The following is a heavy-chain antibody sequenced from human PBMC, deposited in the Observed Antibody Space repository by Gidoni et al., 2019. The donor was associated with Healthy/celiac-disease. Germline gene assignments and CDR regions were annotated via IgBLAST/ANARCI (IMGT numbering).Heavy chain of an antibody. CDR1: GGSISSGGYY. CDR3: ARDDHSSSSFDY. V-gene: IGHV4-31*03. J-gene: IGHJ4*02. D-gene: IGHD6-6*01. Sequence: QVQLQESGPGLVKPSQTLSLPCTVSGGSISSGGYYWSWIRQHPGKGLEWIGYIYYSGSTYYNPSLKSRVTISVDTSKNQFSLKLSSVTAADTAVYYCARDDHSSSSFDYWGQGTLVTISS. CDR2: IYYSGST.